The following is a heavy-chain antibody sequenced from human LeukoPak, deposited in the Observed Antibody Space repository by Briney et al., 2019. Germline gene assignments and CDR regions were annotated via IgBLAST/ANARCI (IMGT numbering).Heavy chain of an antibody. CDR1: GFTFSSYS. CDR3: ARVMEKDSSGWYPPGSTYYYYGMDV. D-gene: IGHD6-19*01. J-gene: IGHJ6*02. CDR2: ISSSSSYI. V-gene: IGHV3-21*01. Sequence: GGSLRLSCAASGFTFSSYSMNWVRQAPGKGLEWVSSISSSSSYIYYADSVKGRFTISRDNAKNSLYLQMNSLRAEDTAVYYRARVMEKDSSGWYPPGSTYYYYGMDVWGQGTTVTVSS.